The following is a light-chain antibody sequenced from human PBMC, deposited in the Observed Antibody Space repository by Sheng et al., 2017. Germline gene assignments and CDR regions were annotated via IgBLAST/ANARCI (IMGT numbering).Light chain of an antibody. CDR3: QSADSSGTYV. V-gene: IGLV3-25*03. J-gene: IGLJ1*01. Sequence: SYELTQPPSVSVSPGQTARITCSADVLPKQYAYWYQQKPGQAPVLVIYKDSERPSGIPERFSGSSSGTTVTLTISGVQAEDEADYYCQSADSSGTYVFGTGTKVTVL. CDR1: VLPKQY. CDR2: KDS.